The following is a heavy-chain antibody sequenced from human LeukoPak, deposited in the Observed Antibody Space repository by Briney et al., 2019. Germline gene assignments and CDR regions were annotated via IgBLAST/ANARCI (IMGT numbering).Heavy chain of an antibody. CDR3: AKARDNTNYLGYYYGLDV. V-gene: IGHV3-21*01. Sequence: GGSLRLSCVVSGFRFNTYSMTWVRQAPGKGLEWVASISSSSSYIFYADSVTGRLTISRDNTKNSLHLQLNNLRVEDTAVYYCAKARDNTNYLGYYYGLDVWGQGTTVTVSS. CDR2: ISSSSSYI. CDR1: GFRFNTYS. J-gene: IGHJ6*02. D-gene: IGHD2-8*01.